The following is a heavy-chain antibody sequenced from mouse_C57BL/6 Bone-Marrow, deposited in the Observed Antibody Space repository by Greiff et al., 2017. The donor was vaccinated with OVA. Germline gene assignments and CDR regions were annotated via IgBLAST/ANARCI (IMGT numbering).Heavy chain of an antibody. Sequence: DVKLVESGGDLVKPGGSLKLSCAASGFTFSSYGMSWVRQTPDKRLEWVATISSGGSYTYYPDSVKGRFTISRDNAKNTLYLQMSSLKSEDTAMYYCARPPYSNYWFAYWGQGTLVTVSA. J-gene: IGHJ3*01. CDR1: GFTFSSYG. D-gene: IGHD2-5*01. CDR3: ARPPYSNYWFAY. V-gene: IGHV5-6*02. CDR2: ISSGGSYT.